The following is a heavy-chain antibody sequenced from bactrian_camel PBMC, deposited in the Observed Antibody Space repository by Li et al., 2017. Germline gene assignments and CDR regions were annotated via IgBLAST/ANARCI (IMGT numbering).Heavy chain of an antibody. CDR2: IGSDGAT. D-gene: IGHD5*01. CDR3: ALRGWGDGDACYAEEGPGRTYNY. V-gene: IGHV3S53*01. Sequence: HVQLVESGGGSVQAGGSLKLSCIVSGYIASPCGMGWYRQAPGEEREGVATIGSDGATHYQDSVKGRFTISRDNAKNTLYLQMNSLKPEDTAMYYCALRGWGDGDACYAEEGPGRTYNYWGQGTQVTVS. CDR1: GYIASPCG. J-gene: IGHJ4*01.